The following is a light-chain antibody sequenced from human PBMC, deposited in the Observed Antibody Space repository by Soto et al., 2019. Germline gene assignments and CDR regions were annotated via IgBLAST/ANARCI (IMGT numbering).Light chain of an antibody. V-gene: IGKV3-15*01. CDR1: QSVSSN. Sequence: EIVMTHSPATLSVSPCEGAALFCRASQSVSSNLAWYQQKPGQAPRLLIYGASNRATGIPARFSGSGSGTEFTFSISSLQSEDFAVYYCQQYNNWPRTFGQGTKVDIK. J-gene: IGKJ1*01. CDR3: QQYNNWPRT. CDR2: GAS.